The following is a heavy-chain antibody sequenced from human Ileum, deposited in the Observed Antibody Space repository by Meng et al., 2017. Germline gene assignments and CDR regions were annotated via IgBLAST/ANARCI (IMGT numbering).Heavy chain of an antibody. CDR3: VRWGYCSGLYSIDS. D-gene: IGHD6-19*01. J-gene: IGHJ4*02. V-gene: IGHV3-7*01. CDR1: GFTISNNW. Sequence: GESLKISCAASGFTISNNWMGWVRQAPGKGLEWVANIKEDGSVKYYVESVEGRFAVFRDNTKKSLYLQMNSLRADDSAVYFCVRWGYCSGLYSIDSWGQGTLVTGLL. CDR2: IKEDGSVK.